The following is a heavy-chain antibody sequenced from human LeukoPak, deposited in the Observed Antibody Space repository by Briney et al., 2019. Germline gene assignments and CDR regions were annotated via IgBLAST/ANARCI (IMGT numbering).Heavy chain of an antibody. D-gene: IGHD3-22*01. J-gene: IGHJ4*02. V-gene: IGHV3-15*01. CDR2: IKGKTDGGTT. CDR3: TTDGDYYDSSANRRQFDY. CDR1: GYSISSGYY. Sequence: KTSETLSLTCTVSGYSISSGYYWGWIRQPPGKGLEWVGRIKGKTDGGTTDYAAPVKGRFTISRDDSKNTLYLQMNSLKTEDTAVFYCTTDGDYYDSSANRRQFDYWGQGTLVTVSS.